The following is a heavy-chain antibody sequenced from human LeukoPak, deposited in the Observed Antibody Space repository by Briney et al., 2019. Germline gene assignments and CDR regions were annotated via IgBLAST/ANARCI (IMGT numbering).Heavy chain of an antibody. CDR1: GGTFISYA. V-gene: IGHV1-69*04. D-gene: IGHD1-1*01. J-gene: IGHJ4*02. CDR2: IIPILGIA. CDR3: AREWERGLDY. Sequence: SVKVSCKASGGTFISYAISWVRQAPGQGLEWMGRIIPILGIANYAQKFQGRVTITADKSTSTAYMELSSLRSEDTAVYYCAREWERGLDYWGQGTLVTVSS.